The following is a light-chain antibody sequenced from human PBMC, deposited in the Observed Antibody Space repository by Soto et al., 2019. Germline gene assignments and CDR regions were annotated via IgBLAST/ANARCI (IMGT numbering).Light chain of an antibody. CDR1: QSLLHSDGYTY. V-gene: IGKV2-28*01. Sequence: DIVMTQSPLSLPVTPGEPASISCRSSQSLLHSDGYTYMDWYLQKPGQSPQVLIYLTFNRASGVPDRFSGSGSGTDFTLKISRVEAEGAGVYYCMQALQTPYTFGQGTKLEIK. J-gene: IGKJ2*01. CDR2: LTF. CDR3: MQALQTPYT.